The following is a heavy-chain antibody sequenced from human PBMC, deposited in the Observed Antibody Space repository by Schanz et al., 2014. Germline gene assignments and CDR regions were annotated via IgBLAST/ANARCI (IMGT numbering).Heavy chain of an antibody. V-gene: IGHV3-23*04. CDR3: ARDRGYCSGGSCLTFDY. CDR1: GFTFNSYA. D-gene: IGHD2-15*01. Sequence: VQLVESGGGVVQPGRSLRLSCAASGFTFNSYAMTWVRQAPGKGLEWVSSISHSGGSKYYADSVKGRFTISRDNSKNTLYLQMNTLRAEDTAVYYCARDRGYCSGGSCLTFDYWGQGTLVTVSS. CDR2: ISHSGGSK. J-gene: IGHJ4*02.